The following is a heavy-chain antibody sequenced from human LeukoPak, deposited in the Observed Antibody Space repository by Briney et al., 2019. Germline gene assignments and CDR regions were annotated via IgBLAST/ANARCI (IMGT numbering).Heavy chain of an antibody. CDR2: FSWNGGSI. V-gene: IGHV3-9*01. J-gene: IGHJ3*02. Sequence: GRSLRLSCAASGFTFDDYAMRWVRQAPGKGLEWVSGFSWNGGSIGYADSVRGRFTISKDNARNSLYLQMNSLRAEDTALYYCAKDRTSDLFHDTFDIWGQGTLVTVSS. D-gene: IGHD2-21*01. CDR1: GFTFDDYA. CDR3: AKDRTSDLFHDTFDI.